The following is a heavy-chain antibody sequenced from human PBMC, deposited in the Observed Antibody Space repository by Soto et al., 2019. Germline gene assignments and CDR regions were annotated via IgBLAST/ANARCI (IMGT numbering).Heavy chain of an antibody. CDR3: SRHGSTKASDY. J-gene: IGHJ4*02. CDR1: GFTFGDYA. Sequence: EVQLVESGGGLVKPGWSLRLSCIASGFTFGDYAMSWFRQAPGKGLEWVGFIGSKPFGGTAEYAASVQGRFTISRDDSKSIAYLQMNSLITEDTAVYYCSRHGSTKASDYWGQGTLVTVSS. V-gene: IGHV3-49*05. CDR2: IGSKPFGGTA.